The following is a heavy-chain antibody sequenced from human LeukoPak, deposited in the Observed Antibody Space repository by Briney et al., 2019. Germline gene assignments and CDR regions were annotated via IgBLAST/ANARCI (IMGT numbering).Heavy chain of an antibody. CDR2: IYTSGST. CDR3: ARGGYYDSSGSRDAFDI. D-gene: IGHD3-22*01. J-gene: IGHJ3*02. Sequence: TSQTLSLTCTVSGGSISSASYYWSWIRQPAGKGLEWIGRIYTSGSTDYNPSLKSRVTISLDTSKNQFSLKLSSVTAADTAVYYCARGGYYDSSGSRDAFDIWGQGTMVTVSS. V-gene: IGHV4-61*02. CDR1: GGSISSASYY.